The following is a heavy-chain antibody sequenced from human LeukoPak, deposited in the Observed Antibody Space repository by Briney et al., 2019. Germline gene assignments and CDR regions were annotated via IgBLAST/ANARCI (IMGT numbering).Heavy chain of an antibody. D-gene: IGHD3-22*01. V-gene: IGHV3-23*01. CDR1: GLTLSSYA. J-gene: IGHJ4*02. CDR3: AKDLHYYDSSGDLDY. Sequence: PGGSQRLSCAASGLTLSSYAMSWVRQAPGKGLEWVSAISGSGGSTYYADSVKGRFTISRDNSKNTLYLQMNSLRAEDTAVYYCAKDLHYYDSSGDLDYWGQGTLVTVSS. CDR2: ISGSGGST.